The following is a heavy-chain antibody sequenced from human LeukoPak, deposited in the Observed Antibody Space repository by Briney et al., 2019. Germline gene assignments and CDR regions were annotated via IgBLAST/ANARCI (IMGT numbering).Heavy chain of an antibody. CDR1: GFTFSSYA. CDR2: ISGGGGST. V-gene: IGHV3-23*01. J-gene: IGHJ4*02. D-gene: IGHD2-21*01. CDR3: AGCGGDCYSLPYYFDY. Sequence: GGSLRLSCAASGFTFSSYAMSWVRQAPGKGLEWVSAISGGGGSTYYADSVKGRFTISRDNSKNTLYLQMNSLRAEDTAVYYCAGCGGDCYSLPYYFDYWGQGTLVTVSS.